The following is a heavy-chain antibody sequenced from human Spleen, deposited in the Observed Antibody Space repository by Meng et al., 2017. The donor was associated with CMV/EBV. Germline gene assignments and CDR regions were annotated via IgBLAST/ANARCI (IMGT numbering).Heavy chain of an antibody. J-gene: IGHJ4*02. CDR3: ARSSLGVAGIFDS. CDR2: IKQDGSET. CDR1: GFNCSTYW. D-gene: IGHD2-15*01. V-gene: IGHV3-7*01. Sequence: AYGFNCSTYWVTWVRQVPGKGLNWVANIKQDGSETFYVDSVKGRFTISRDNTKNSLYLQMNNLRAEDTAVYYCARSSLGVAGIFDSWGQGTLVTVSS.